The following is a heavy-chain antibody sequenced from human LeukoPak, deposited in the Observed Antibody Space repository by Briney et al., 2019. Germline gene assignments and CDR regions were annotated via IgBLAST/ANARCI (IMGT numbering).Heavy chain of an antibody. J-gene: IGHJ6*02. V-gene: IGHV3-33*01. CDR3: ARGGHCSTTSCSNYDGMDV. CDR2: TWYDGSNK. CDR1: GFTFSSYG. Sequence: PGGSLRLSCAASGFTFSSYGMHWVRQAPGKGLEWVAATWYDGSNKYYADSVKGRFTISRDNSKNTLCLQMNSLRAEDTAVYFCARGGHCSTTSCSNYDGMDVWGQGTTLTVSS. D-gene: IGHD2-2*01.